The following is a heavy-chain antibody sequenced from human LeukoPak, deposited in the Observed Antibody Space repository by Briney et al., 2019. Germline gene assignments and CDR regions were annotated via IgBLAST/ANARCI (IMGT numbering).Heavy chain of an antibody. CDR1: GYSFTTYW. J-gene: IGHJ6*03. V-gene: IGHV5-51*01. Sequence: GESLKISCKGSGYSFTTYWICWVRQMPGKGLEWMGVIYPADSDAEYSPSFQGQVTISADKSISTAYLQWSSLKASDTAIYYCARHYYDGIKTGDFYYYMDVWGKGTTVTVSS. D-gene: IGHD3-22*01. CDR2: IYPADSDA. CDR3: ARHYYDGIKTGDFYYYMDV.